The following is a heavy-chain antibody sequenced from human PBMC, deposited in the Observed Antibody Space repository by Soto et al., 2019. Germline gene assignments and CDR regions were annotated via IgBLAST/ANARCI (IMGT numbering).Heavy chain of an antibody. CDR2: ISGSGGST. CDR3: AKDYYGSGSYPPNYYYYYMDV. CDR1: GFTFSSYA. Sequence: PGGSLRLSCAASGFTFSSYAMSWVRQAPGKGLEWVSAISGSGGSTYYADSVKGRFTISRDNSKNTLYLQMNSLRAEDTAVYYCAKDYYGSGSYPPNYYYYYMDVWGKGTTVTVSS. J-gene: IGHJ6*03. V-gene: IGHV3-23*01. D-gene: IGHD3-10*01.